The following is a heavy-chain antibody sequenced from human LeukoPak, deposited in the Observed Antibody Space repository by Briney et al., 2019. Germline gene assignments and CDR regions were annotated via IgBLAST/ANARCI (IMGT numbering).Heavy chain of an antibody. J-gene: IGHJ4*02. CDR3: AKDISEARDYFDY. CDR1: GFTFSSYA. V-gene: IGHV3-23*01. CDR2: ISGNGGST. Sequence: GGSLRLSCAASGFTFSSYAMSWVRQAPGKGLEWVSAISGNGGSTYYADSVKGWFTISRDNSKNTLSLQMNSLRAEDTAVYYCAKDISEARDYFDYWGQGTLVTVSS.